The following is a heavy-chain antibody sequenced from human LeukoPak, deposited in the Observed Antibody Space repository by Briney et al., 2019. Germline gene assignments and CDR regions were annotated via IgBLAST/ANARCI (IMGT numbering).Heavy chain of an antibody. V-gene: IGHV3-30*18. CDR3: AKDRGADYYGSGSYYQGFDY. Sequence: GGSLRLSCAASGFTFSSYGMHWVRQAPGKGLEWVAVISYDGSNKYYADSVKGRFTISRDNSKNTLYLQMNSLRAEDTAVYYCAKDRGADYYGSGSYYQGFDYWGQGTLVTVSS. J-gene: IGHJ4*02. CDR1: GFTFSSYG. CDR2: ISYDGSNK. D-gene: IGHD3-10*01.